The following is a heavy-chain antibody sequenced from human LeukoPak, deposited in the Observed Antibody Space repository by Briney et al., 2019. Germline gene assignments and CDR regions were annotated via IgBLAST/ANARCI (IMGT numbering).Heavy chain of an antibody. CDR3: ASYNGYAK. CDR1: GYTFTSYD. CDR2: VSPNSGDS. D-gene: IGHD5-12*01. J-gene: IGHJ4*02. Sequence: ASMKVSCKTSGYTFTSYDINWLRQATGQGPEWMGRVSPNSGDSDYAQKFQGRVTMTRDTSISTAYMELSSLTYEDTAVYYCASYNGYAKWGQGTLVTVCS. V-gene: IGHV1-8*01.